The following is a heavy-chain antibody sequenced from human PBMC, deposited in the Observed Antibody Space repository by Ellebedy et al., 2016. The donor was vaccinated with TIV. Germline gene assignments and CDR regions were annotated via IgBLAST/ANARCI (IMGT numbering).Heavy chain of an antibody. J-gene: IGHJ4*02. Sequence: MPSEILSLTCTVSGGSISSRTRYWGWFRQTPEKGLEWIGTVYFTGTTYYNPSLSSRVTISADTSNNQFSLKLTSVTAADTAVYYCGREGGSGSYYNSYWGQGTLVTVSS. D-gene: IGHD3-10*01. CDR1: GGSISSRTRY. CDR3: GREGGSGSYYNSY. V-gene: IGHV4-39*02. CDR2: VYFTGTT.